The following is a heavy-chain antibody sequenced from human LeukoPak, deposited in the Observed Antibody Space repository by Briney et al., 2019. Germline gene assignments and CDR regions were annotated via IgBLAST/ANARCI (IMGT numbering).Heavy chain of an antibody. CDR2: VHPGDSAT. D-gene: IGHD3-16*01. J-gene: IGHJ4*02. CDR3: ARHSGTYVFEY. CDR1: GYAFTTYW. Sequence: GESLKISCKGSGYAFTTYWIGWVRQMPGKGLEWMGSVHPGDSATRYSPSFQGQVTISADKSIITAYLQWSSLKASDTAMYYCARHSGTYVFEYWGQGGLVTVSS. V-gene: IGHV5-51*01.